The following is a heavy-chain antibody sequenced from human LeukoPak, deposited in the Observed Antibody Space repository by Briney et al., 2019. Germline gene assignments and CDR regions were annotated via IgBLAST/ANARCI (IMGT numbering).Heavy chain of an antibody. V-gene: IGHV4-34*01. J-gene: IGHJ6*03. CDR3: ARGAVLWFRPKLYYYYMDV. CDR1: GGSFSGYY. Sequence: SETLSLTCAVYGGSFSGYYWSWIRQPPGQGLELIGEINHSGSTNYNPSLKSRVTISVDTSKNQFSLKLSSVTAADTAVYYCARGAVLWFRPKLYYYYMDVWGKGTTVTVSS. D-gene: IGHD3-10*01. CDR2: INHSGST.